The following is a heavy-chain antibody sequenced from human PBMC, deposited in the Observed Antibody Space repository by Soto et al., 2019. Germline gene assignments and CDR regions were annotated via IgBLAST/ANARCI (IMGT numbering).Heavy chain of an antibody. D-gene: IGHD4-17*01. Sequence: EVQLVESGGGLVKPGGSLRLSCAASGFTFSNAWMSWVRQAPGKGLEWVGRIKSKTDGGTTDYAAPVKGRFTISRDDSKNTLYLQMNSLKTEDTAVYYGTTELTSVTGDYWGQGTLVSVSS. CDR1: GFTFSNAW. V-gene: IGHV3-15*01. CDR3: TTELTSVTGDY. J-gene: IGHJ4*02. CDR2: IKSKTDGGTT.